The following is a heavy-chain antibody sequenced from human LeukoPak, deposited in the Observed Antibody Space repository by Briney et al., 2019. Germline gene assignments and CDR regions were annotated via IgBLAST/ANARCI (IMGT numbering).Heavy chain of an antibody. CDR2: FDPEDGET. D-gene: IGHD3-3*01. V-gene: IGHV1-24*01. J-gene: IGHJ4*02. CDR3: ARGVSPSDFWSGYYLRTKTYYFDY. CDR1: GYTLTELS. Sequence: ASVKVSCKVSGYTLTELSMHWVRQAPGKGLEWMGGFDPEDGETIYAQKFQGRVTMTRNTSISTAYMELSSLRSEDTAVYYCARGVSPSDFWSGYYLRTKTYYFDYWGQGTLVTVSS.